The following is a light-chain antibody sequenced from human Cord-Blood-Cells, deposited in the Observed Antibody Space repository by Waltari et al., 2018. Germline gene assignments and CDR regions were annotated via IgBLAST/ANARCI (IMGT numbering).Light chain of an antibody. CDR2: LEGSGSY. CDR3: ETWDSNTRV. CDR1: SGHRSYI. J-gene: IGLJ1*01. Sequence: QPVLTQSSSASASLGSSVKLTCTLSSGHRSYIIARHHQQPGKAPRYLMKLEGSGSYNKGSGVPDRFSGSSSGADRYLTISNLQSEDEADYYCETWDSNTRVFGTGTKVTVL. V-gene: IGLV4-60*03.